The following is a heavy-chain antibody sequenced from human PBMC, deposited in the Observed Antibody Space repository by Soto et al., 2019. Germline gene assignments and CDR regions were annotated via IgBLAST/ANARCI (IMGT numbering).Heavy chain of an antibody. J-gene: IGHJ3*02. CDR2: IKEDGSEI. CDR3: ARGVYAFDI. Sequence: EVQLLESGGGLVQPGGSLRLSCAASGFTFSTHWMSWVRQAPGKGLEWVANIKEDGSEIYYVDSVKGRFIISRDNAKNPLYLQMNSLRAEDTAVYYCARGVYAFDIWGQGTMVTVSS. CDR1: GFTFSTHW. V-gene: IGHV3-7*04.